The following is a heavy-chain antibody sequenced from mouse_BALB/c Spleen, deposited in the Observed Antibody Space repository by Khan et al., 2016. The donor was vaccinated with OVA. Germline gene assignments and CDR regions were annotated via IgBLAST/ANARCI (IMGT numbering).Heavy chain of an antibody. J-gene: IGHJ3*01. V-gene: IGHV1S137*01. D-gene: IGHD1-3*01. CDR2: ISTYYGHP. Sequence: QVQLQQSGTELVRPGVSVKISCKGSGYTFTDFAIHWVKQSHAKSLEWIGVISTYYGHPTYNQKFQDKATMTVDKSSSTAYMEFARLTSEDSAIYSCVRGSGNFRFAYWGQGTPVTVSA. CDR3: VRGSGNFRFAY. CDR1: GYTFTDFA.